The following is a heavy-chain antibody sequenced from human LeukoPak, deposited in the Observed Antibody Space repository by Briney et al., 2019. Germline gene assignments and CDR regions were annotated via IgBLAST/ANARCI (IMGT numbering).Heavy chain of an antibody. D-gene: IGHD5-18*01. CDR3: ARHAYVDTAMVTNFDY. Sequence: GESLKISCKGSGYSFTSYWIGWVRQMPGKGLEWMGIIYPGDSDTRYSPSFQGQVTISADKSISAAYLQWSSLKASDTAMYYCARHAYVDTAMVTNFDYWGQGTLVTVSS. CDR2: IYPGDSDT. CDR1: GYSFTSYW. V-gene: IGHV5-51*01. J-gene: IGHJ4*02.